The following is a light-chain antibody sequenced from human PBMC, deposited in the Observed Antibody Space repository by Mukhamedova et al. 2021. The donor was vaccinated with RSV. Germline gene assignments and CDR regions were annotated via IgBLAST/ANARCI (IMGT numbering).Light chain of an antibody. Sequence: GSNSNIGRNIVNWYQQLPGTAPKLFYSNNQWPSGVPDRLSGSKSGTSASLAISGLQSEDEADYYCAAWDDSLNAYAFGTGTKVTVL. CDR3: AAWDDSLNAYA. CDR2: SNN. CDR1: NSNIGRNI. V-gene: IGLV1-44*01. J-gene: IGLJ1*01.